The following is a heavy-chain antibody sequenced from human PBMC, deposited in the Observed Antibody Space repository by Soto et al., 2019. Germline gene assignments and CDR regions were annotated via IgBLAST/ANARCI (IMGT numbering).Heavy chain of an antibody. D-gene: IGHD2-21*01. Sequence: LGGSLRLSFGASGLSVSDNDMGWVRQAPGRGLEWVSVMYAGGDTHYADSVKGRFTISRDKSENTLYLQMNSLRDEDTGVYFCVSRIPSWVFDYWGLGTLVTVSS. CDR3: VSRIPSWVFDY. CDR1: GLSVSDND. CDR2: MYAGGDT. J-gene: IGHJ4*01. V-gene: IGHV3-53*01.